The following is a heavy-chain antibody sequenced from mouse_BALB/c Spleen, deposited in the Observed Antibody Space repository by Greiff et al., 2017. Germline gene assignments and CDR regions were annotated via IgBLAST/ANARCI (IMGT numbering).Heavy chain of an antibody. V-gene: IGHV5-12-1*01. CDR3: ARHTGGAY. CDR1: GFAFSSYD. J-gene: IGHJ3*01. CDR2: ISSGGGST. Sequence: EVQGVESGGGLVKPGGSLKLSCAASGFAFSSYDMSWVRQTPEKRLEWVAYISSGGGSTYYPDTVKGRFTISRDNAKNTLYLQMSSLKSEDTAMYYCARHTGGAYWGQGTLVTVSA.